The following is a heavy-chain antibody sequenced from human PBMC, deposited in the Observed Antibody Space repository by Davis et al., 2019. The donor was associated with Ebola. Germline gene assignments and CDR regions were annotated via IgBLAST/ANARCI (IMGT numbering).Heavy chain of an antibody. V-gene: IGHV1-2*04. CDR2: INPNSGGT. Sequence: ASVKVSCKASGYTFTGYYMHWVRQAPGQGLEWMGWINPNSGGTNYAQKFQGWVTMTRDTSISTAYMELSSLRSEDTAVYYCASRLGVISYREFDYWGQGTLVTVSS. D-gene: IGHD3-16*02. CDR1: GYTFTGYY. J-gene: IGHJ4*02. CDR3: ASRLGVISYREFDY.